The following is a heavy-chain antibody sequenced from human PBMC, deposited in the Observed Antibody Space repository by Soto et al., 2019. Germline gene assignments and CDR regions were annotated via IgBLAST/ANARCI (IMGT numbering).Heavy chain of an antibody. CDR2: IVVVSGNT. J-gene: IGHJ6*02. D-gene: IGHD3-22*01. CDR1: GFTFTSSA. CDR3: AAALPQYYYDSSGYYSPRGYYYYGMDV. V-gene: IGHV1-58*01. Sequence: GASVKVSCKASGFTFTSSAVQWVLQARGQRLEWIGWIVVVSGNTNYAQKFQERVTITRDMSTRTAYMELSSLRSEDTAVYYCAAALPQYYYDSSGYYSPRGYYYYGMDVWGQGTTVTVSS.